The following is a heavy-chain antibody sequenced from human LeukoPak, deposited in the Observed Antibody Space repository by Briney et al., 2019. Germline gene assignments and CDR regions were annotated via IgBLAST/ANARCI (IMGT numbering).Heavy chain of an antibody. Sequence: PSETLSLTCTVSGGSIRSYYWSWIRQPAGKGLEWIGRIYASGTITYNPSLESRVSMSVDTSKNQSSLNLSSVTAADTALYYCARDSGTTGEVKFDPWGQGTLVTVSS. D-gene: IGHD3-10*01. J-gene: IGHJ5*02. CDR3: ARDSGTTGEVKFDP. V-gene: IGHV4-4*07. CDR2: IYASGTI. CDR1: GGSIRSYY.